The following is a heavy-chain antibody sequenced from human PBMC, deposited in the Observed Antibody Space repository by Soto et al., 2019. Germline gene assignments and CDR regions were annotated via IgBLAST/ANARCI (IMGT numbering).Heavy chain of an antibody. J-gene: IGHJ6*02. CDR3: ARVHSSSWYLVGLDV. CDR2: ISYDGSNK. D-gene: IGHD6-13*01. CDR1: GFTFSNYP. V-gene: IGHV3-30-3*01. Sequence: PGGSLRLSCAASGFTFSNYPMHWVRQAPGEGLEWVAVISYDGSNKYYTDSVKGRFTISRDNSKNTLYLQMNSLRAEDTAVYYCARVHSSSWYLVGLDVWGQGTTVTVSS.